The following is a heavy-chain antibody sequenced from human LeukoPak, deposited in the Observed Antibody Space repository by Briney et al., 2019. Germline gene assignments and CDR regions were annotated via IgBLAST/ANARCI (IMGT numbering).Heavy chain of an antibody. CDR2: INHSGST. V-gene: IGHV4-34*01. D-gene: IGHD1-1*01. CDR1: GGSFSGYY. J-gene: IGHJ6*03. CDR3: ARGGERVTAGTIGGGPRRYYYYYMDV. Sequence: SETLSLTCAVYGGSFSGYYWSWIRQPPGKGLEWIGEINHSGSTNNNPSLKSRVTISVDTSKNQFSLKLSSVTAADTAVYYCARGGERVTAGTIGGGPRRYYYYYMDVWGKGTTVTVSS.